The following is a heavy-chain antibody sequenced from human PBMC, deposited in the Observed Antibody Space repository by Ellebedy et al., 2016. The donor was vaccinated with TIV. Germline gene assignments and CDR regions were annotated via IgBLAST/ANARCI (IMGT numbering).Heavy chain of an antibody. CDR3: AGRGYSYGAFDI. D-gene: IGHD5-18*01. Sequence: GGSLRLXXVVSGFAISSYAMDWVRQAPGKWLEWVAVISHDGNNQYYGDSVKGRFTISRDSSKNTLYLEMNGLRVEDTAVYYCAGRGYSYGAFDIWGQGTLVTVSS. V-gene: IGHV3-30-3*01. CDR1: GFAISSYA. J-gene: IGHJ4*02. CDR2: ISHDGNNQ.